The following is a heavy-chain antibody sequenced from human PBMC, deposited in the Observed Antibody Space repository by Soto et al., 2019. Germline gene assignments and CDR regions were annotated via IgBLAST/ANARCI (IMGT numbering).Heavy chain of an antibody. CDR3: VTAYTYGPYAFDI. D-gene: IGHD5-18*01. CDR1: GFTFSSYA. Sequence: QVQLVESGGGVVQPGRSLRLSCAGSGFTFSSYAMHWVRQAPGKGLEWVAVIFHDGSDEYYADSVKGRLTVSRDNSKNALNLHLNSLKPEDTAVYYCVTAYTYGPYAFDIWGQGTMVTVTT. J-gene: IGHJ3*02. CDR2: IFHDGSDE. V-gene: IGHV3-30-3*01.